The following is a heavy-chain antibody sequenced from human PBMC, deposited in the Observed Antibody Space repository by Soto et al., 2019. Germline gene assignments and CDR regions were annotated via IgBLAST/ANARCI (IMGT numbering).Heavy chain of an antibody. CDR3: AREVCQPSCSSNYYYYGMDV. Sequence: GGSLRLSCAASGFTFSSYSTNWVRQAPGKGLEWVSSISSSSSYIYYADSVKGRFTISRDNAKNSLYLQMNSLRAEDTAVYYCAREVCQPSCSSNYYYYGMDVWGQGTTVTVSS. CDR2: ISSSSSYI. J-gene: IGHJ6*02. V-gene: IGHV3-21*01. CDR1: GFTFSSYS. D-gene: IGHD6-6*01.